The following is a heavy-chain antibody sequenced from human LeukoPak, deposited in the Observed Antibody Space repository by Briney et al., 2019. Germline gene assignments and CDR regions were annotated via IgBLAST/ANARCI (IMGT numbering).Heavy chain of an antibody. D-gene: IGHD2-2*01. CDR1: GGSISSYY. Sequence: SETLSLTCTVSGGSISSYYWSWIRQPAGKGLEWIGRIYTSGSTNYNPSLKSRVTISVDASKNQFSLKLSSVTAADTAVYYCARSRPLYCSSTSCYLDYWGQGTLVTVSS. CDR3: ARSRPLYCSSTSCYLDY. CDR2: IYTSGST. V-gene: IGHV4-4*07. J-gene: IGHJ4*02.